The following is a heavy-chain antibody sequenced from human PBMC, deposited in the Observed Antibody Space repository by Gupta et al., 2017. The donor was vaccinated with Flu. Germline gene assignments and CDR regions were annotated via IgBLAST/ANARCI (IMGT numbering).Heavy chain of an antibody. D-gene: IGHD2-8*01. Sequence: QVQLQESGPGLVKPSQTLSLTCTVSGGSISSGGYYWSWIRQHPGKGLEWIGYIYYSGSTYYNPSLKSRVTISVDTSKNQFSLKLSSVTAADTAVYYCARDSPTYYSNCTNGVCYTGGHYYGMDVWGQGTTVTVSS. J-gene: IGHJ6*02. V-gene: IGHV4-31*03. CDR3: ARDSPTYYSNCTNGVCYTGGHYYGMDV. CDR2: IYYSGST. CDR1: GGSISSGGYY.